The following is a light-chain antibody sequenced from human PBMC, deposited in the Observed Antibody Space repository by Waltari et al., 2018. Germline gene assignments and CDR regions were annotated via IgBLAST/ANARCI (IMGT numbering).Light chain of an antibody. CDR1: IFGRKY. Sequence: SSELTQPPSVSVSPGQTASITCSGDIFGRKYASWYQHKPGQSPLLVIYQDIYRPSGIPERFSGSKSGNTATLAISGTQAMDDADYYCQALGSNRWVFGGGTKLTVL. CDR2: QDI. CDR3: QALGSNRWV. J-gene: IGLJ3*02. V-gene: IGLV3-1*01.